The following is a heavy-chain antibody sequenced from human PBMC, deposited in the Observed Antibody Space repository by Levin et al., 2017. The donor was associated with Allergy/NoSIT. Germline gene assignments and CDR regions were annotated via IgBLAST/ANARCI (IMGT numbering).Heavy chain of an antibody. V-gene: IGHV4-34*01. CDR2: INHSGTT. Sequence: SQTLSLTCGVYGGSFYTSYWSWIRQPPGKGLEWVGEINHSGTTKYNPSLKSRVTISVDTSENQISLRLSSVTAADTAVYYCAGAFASAGTDSIYFYYYGVDVWGQGTTVTVSS. CDR3: AGAFASAGTDSIYFYYYGVDV. J-gene: IGHJ6*02. D-gene: IGHD6-13*01. CDR1: GGSFYTSY.